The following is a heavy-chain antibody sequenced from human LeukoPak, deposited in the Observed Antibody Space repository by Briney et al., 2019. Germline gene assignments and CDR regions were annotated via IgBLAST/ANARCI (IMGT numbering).Heavy chain of an antibody. Sequence: PSETLSLTCAVYGGSFSGYYWSWIRQPPGKGLEWIGEINHSGSTNYNPSLKSRVTISVDTSKNQFSLILNSVTAADTAIYYCAKTLLRGLYYFDRWGQGTLVTVSS. V-gene: IGHV4-34*01. CDR3: AKTLLRGLYYFDR. D-gene: IGHD3-10*01. CDR1: GGSFSGYY. CDR2: INHSGST. J-gene: IGHJ4*02.